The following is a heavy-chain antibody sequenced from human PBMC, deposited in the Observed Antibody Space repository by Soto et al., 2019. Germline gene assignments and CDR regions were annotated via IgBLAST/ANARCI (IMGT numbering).Heavy chain of an antibody. V-gene: IGHV3-33*01. CDR3: ARGPYDYSNYYIDY. CDR1: GFTFSSFG. J-gene: IGHJ4*02. D-gene: IGHD4-4*01. Sequence: GGSLRLSCAASGFTFSSFGMHWVRQAPGKGLEWVAVTWYDGSNIHYADSVKGRFSISRDNSKNTLYLQVNSLRAEDTAVYYCARGPYDYSNYYIDYWGQGTLVTVSS. CDR2: TWYDGSNI.